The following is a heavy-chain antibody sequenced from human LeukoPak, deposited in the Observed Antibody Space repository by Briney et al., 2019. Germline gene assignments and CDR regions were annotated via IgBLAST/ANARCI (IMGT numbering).Heavy chain of an antibody. CDR3: ARASNHYDYVWGSYRLGAFDI. CDR2: ISSSGSTI. Sequence: GGSLRLSCAASGFTFSDYYMSWIRQAPGKGLEWVSYISSSGSTIYYADSVKGRFTISRDNAKNSLYLQMNSLRAEDTAVYYCARASNHYDYVWGSYRLGAFDIWGQGTMVTVSS. CDR1: GFTFSDYY. J-gene: IGHJ3*02. D-gene: IGHD3-16*02. V-gene: IGHV3-11*04.